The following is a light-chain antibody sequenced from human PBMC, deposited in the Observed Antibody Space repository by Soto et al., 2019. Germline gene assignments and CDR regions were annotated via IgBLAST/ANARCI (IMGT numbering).Light chain of an antibody. CDR3: YSYTSSGTYV. CDR2: EVS. V-gene: IGLV2-14*01. J-gene: IGLJ1*01. CDR1: SSDVGNYKY. Sequence: QSALTQPASVSGSPGQSITISCTGTSSDVGNYKYVSWYQQHPGKAPKRMIYEVSNRPSGGSNRFSGSKSGNSASLTISGRQAEDETDYYCYSYTSSGTYVFGTATKLTVL.